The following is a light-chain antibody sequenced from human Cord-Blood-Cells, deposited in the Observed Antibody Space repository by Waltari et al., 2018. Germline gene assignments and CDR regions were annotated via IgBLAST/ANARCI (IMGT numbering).Light chain of an antibody. CDR1: NLGDKY. J-gene: IGLJ2*01. CDR2: QDS. V-gene: IGLV3-1*01. CDR3: QAWDSSTVV. Sequence: SYELTQQPSVSVSPGQTASIPCSGDNLGDKYACWYQQKPGQSPVLVIYQDSKRPSGIPERFSGSNSGNTATLTISGTQAMDEADYYCQAWDSSTVVFGGGTKLTVL.